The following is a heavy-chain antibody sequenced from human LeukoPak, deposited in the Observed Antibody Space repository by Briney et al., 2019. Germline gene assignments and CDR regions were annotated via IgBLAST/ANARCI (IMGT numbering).Heavy chain of an antibody. CDR2: ISSSGSTT. CDR3: ARTSELF. Sequence: GGSLRLSCAGSGFSFSNYEMNWVRQAPGKGLEWVSYISSSGSTTYYADSVKGRFTISRDNAKNSLFLQMNSLRAEDTAVYYCARTSELFWGQGTLVTVSS. D-gene: IGHD1-14*01. CDR1: GFSFSNYE. J-gene: IGHJ4*02. V-gene: IGHV3-48*03.